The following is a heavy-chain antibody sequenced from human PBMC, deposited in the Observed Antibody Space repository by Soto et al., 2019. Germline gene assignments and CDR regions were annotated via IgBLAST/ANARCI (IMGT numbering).Heavy chain of an antibody. J-gene: IGHJ3*01. D-gene: IGHD2-21*02. CDR3: VRGDKGGFDL. CDR2: IHSDGSTT. V-gene: IGHV3-74*01. CDR1: GFTFNYYW. Sequence: EVQLVESEGGLVQRGGSLRLSCAASGFTFNYYWMHWVRQAPGQGLVLVSHIHSDGSTTTYADSVKGRFTISRDNAKNTLYLQLNSLRAEDTAVYYCVRGDKGGFDLWGQGTTVNVSS.